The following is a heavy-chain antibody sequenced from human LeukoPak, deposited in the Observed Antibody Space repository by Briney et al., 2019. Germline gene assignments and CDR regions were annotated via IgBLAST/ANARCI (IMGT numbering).Heavy chain of an antibody. CDR2: IDTAGDT. CDR1: GFTFSSYD. V-gene: IGHV3-13*01. Sequence: PGGSLRLSCAASGFTFSSYDMHWVRHATGKGLEWVSAIDTAGDTYYPGSVKGRFTISRDNSKNTLYLQMNSLRAEDTAMYYCACERGPFDPWGQGTLVTVSS. CDR3: ACERGPFDP. J-gene: IGHJ5*02.